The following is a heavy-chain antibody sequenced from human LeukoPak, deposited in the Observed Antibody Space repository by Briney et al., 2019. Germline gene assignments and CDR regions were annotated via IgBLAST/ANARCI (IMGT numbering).Heavy chain of an antibody. Sequence: PGGSLRLSCAASGFTFSSYGRHWVRQAPGKGLEWLAFIRYDGSNKYYADSVKGRFTISRDNSKNTLYLQMNSLRAEDTAVYYCAKYRSVGRYCTNAVCYTLAYWGQGTLVTVSS. D-gene: IGHD2-8*01. V-gene: IGHV3-30*02. CDR3: AKYRSVGRYCTNAVCYTLAY. CDR1: GFTFSSYG. CDR2: IRYDGSNK. J-gene: IGHJ4*02.